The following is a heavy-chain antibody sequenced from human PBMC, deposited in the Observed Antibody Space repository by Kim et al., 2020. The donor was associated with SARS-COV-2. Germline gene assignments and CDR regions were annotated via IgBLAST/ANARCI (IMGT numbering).Heavy chain of an antibody. V-gene: IGHV4-59*01. Sequence: THYPPSLQRRVTITVDTSKDQFALKRNSVTAADTAVYYCARLAAGYGLDVWGQRTTVTVSS. D-gene: IGHD6-13*01. CDR2: T. CDR3: ARLAAGYGLDV. J-gene: IGHJ6*02.